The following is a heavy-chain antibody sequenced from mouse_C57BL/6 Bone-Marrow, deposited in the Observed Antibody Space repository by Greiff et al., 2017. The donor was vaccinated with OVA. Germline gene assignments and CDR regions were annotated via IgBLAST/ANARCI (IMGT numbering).Heavy chain of an antibody. D-gene: IGHD2-4*01. CDR2: ISSGGDYI. CDR3: TREDYYDYDVLFDY. J-gene: IGHJ2*01. CDR1: GFTFSSYA. Sequence: EVKLVESGEGLVKPGGSLKLSCAASGFTFSSYAMSWVRQTPEKRLEWVAYISSGGDYIYYADTVKGRFTISRDNARNTLYLQMSSLKSEDTAMYYCTREDYYDYDVLFDYWGQGTTLTVSS. V-gene: IGHV5-9-1*02.